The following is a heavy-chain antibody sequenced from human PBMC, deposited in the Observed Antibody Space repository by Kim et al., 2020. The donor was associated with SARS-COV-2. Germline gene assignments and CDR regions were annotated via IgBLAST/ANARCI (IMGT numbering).Heavy chain of an antibody. CDR1: GFTFSSYG. CDR3: ARDNGEGYSSGYHYYYYGMDV. J-gene: IGHJ6*02. CDR2: IWYDGSNK. Sequence: GGSLRLSCAASGFTFSSYGMHWVRQAPGKGLEWVAVIWYDGSNKYYADSVKGRFTISRDNSKNTLYLQMNSLRAEDTAVYYCARDNGEGYSSGYHYYYYGMDVWGQGTTVTVSS. D-gene: IGHD3-22*01. V-gene: IGHV3-33*01.